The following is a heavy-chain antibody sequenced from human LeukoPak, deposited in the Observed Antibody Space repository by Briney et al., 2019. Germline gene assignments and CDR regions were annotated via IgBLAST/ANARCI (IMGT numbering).Heavy chain of an antibody. CDR2: INHSGST. CDR3: ARVEYGSGSYFLLDY. Sequence: SETLSLTCAVYGGSFSGYYWSWIRQPPGKGLEWIGEINHSGSTNYNPSLKSRVTISVDTSNNQFSLKMSSVTAADTAVYYCARVEYGSGSYFLLDYWGQGTLVTVSS. J-gene: IGHJ4*02. V-gene: IGHV4-34*01. D-gene: IGHD3-10*01. CDR1: GGSFSGYY.